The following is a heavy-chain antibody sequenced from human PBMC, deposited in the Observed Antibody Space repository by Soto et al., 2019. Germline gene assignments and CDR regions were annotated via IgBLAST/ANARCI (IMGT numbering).Heavy chain of an antibody. Sequence: QVQLVESGGGVVQPGRSLRLSCAASGFAFSNFGMQWVRQAPVKGLEWVASISYDGNIKYSADSVKGRFTISRDNSKNTLYLQMNSLRSEDTAVYFCARFWGPVTAAVDDYWGQGTLVTVSS. V-gene: IGHV3-30*03. CDR2: ISYDGNIK. CDR1: GFAFSNFG. J-gene: IGHJ4*02. CDR3: ARFWGPVTAAVDDY. D-gene: IGHD6-13*01.